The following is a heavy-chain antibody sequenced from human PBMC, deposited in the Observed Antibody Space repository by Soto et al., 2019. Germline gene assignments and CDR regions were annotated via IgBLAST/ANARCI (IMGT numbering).Heavy chain of an antibody. V-gene: IGHV3-33*01. Sequence: GGSLRLSCAASGFTFSSYGMHWVRQAPGKGLEWVAVIWYDGSNKYYADSVKGRFTISRDNSKNTLYLQMNSLRAEDTAVYYCARDGDTAMAPGEQIIAVAGTSWDYYYMDVWGKGTTVTVSS. J-gene: IGHJ6*03. D-gene: IGHD6-19*01. CDR3: ARDGDTAMAPGEQIIAVAGTSWDYYYMDV. CDR1: GFTFSSYG. CDR2: IWYDGSNK.